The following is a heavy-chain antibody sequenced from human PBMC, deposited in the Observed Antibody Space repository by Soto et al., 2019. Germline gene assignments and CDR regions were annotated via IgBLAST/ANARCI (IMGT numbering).Heavy chain of an antibody. CDR1: GGSISSGGYS. D-gene: IGHD2-15*01. CDR3: ARGGGGSCYSLVCWFDP. V-gene: IGHV4-30-2*01. J-gene: IGHJ5*02. CDR2: IYHSGST. Sequence: LSLTCAVSGGSISSGGYSWSWIRQPPGKGLEWIGYIYHSGSTYYNPSLKSRVTISVDRSKNQFSLKLSSVTAADTAVYYCARGGGGSCYSLVCWFDPRGQGTLFTVSS.